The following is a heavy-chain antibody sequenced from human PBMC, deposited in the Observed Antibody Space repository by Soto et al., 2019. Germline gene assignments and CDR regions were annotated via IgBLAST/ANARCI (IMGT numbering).Heavy chain of an antibody. CDR2: IQSDGSSI. CDR1: GFTFSEYW. D-gene: IGHD1-20*01. J-gene: IGHJ4*02. CDR3: ATVLHNGYDSEY. V-gene: IGHV3-74*01. Sequence: EVHLVESGGGVVQPGGSLRLSCAASGFTFSEYWMHWVRQVPGKGLEWVSRIQSDGSSISYAYSVKGRFTIARDNAKNTLYLQSHSLRSEDTAGYFCATVLHNGYDSEYWCPGTGVTVSA.